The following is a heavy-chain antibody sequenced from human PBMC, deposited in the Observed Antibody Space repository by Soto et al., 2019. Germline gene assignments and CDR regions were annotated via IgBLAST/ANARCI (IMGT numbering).Heavy chain of an antibody. J-gene: IGHJ4*02. CDR3: ARVAMGKIGLQLPSGPFDY. D-gene: IGHD2-2*01. Sequence: QVQLVQSGAEVKKPGASVKVSCKASGYTFTSYGISWVRQAPGQGLEWMGWISAYNGNTNYAQKLQARVTMTTDTSTSTAYMELRSLRSDDTAVYYCARVAMGKIGLQLPSGPFDYWGQGTLVTVSS. V-gene: IGHV1-18*01. CDR1: GYTFTSYG. CDR2: ISAYNGNT.